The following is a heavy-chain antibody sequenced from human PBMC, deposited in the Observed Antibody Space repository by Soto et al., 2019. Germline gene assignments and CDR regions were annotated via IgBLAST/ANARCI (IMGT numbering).Heavy chain of an antibody. D-gene: IGHD2-15*01. CDR2: VSASGLNT. J-gene: IGHJ6*02. V-gene: IGHV3-23*01. Sequence: GVSLRLSWAAAGVTFSNYASACVRQAPGKGLEWVSGVSASGLNTDYADPVKGRFYISRDNSKNTVSLHMNSLKTEDTAVYYCTSGTVARNYYYYYGMDVWGQGTTVTVSS. CDR3: TSGTVARNYYYYYGMDV. CDR1: GVTFSNYA.